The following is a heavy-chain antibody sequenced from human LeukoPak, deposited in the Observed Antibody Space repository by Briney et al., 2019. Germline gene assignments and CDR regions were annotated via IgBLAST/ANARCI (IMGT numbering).Heavy chain of an antibody. D-gene: IGHD1-1*01. J-gene: IGHJ3*02. Sequence: SETLSPTCTVSGGSISSYYWSWIRQPPGKGLEWIGYIYYSGSTNYNPSLKSRVTISVDTSKNQFSLKLSSVTAADTAVYYCARDRWKDAFDIWGQGTMVTVSS. CDR2: IYYSGST. V-gene: IGHV4-59*01. CDR1: GGSISSYY. CDR3: ARDRWKDAFDI.